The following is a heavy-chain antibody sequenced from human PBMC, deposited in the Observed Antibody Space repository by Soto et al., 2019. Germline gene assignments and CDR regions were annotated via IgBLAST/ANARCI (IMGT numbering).Heavy chain of an antibody. CDR1: GFTFSSYA. CDR2: ISGSGGST. D-gene: IGHD2-8*01. Sequence: GGSLRLSCAASGFTFSSYAMSWVRQAPGKGLEWVSAISGSGGSTYYADSVKGRFTISRDNSKNTLYLQMNSLRAEDTAVYYCAKWGFRGIVPPDFDYWGQGTLVTVSS. CDR3: AKWGFRGIVPPDFDY. J-gene: IGHJ4*02. V-gene: IGHV3-23*01.